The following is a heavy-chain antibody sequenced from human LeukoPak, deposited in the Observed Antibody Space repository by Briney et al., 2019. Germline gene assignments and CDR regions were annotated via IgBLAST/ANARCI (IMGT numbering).Heavy chain of an antibody. V-gene: IGHV1-46*01. CDR1: GYTFTSYY. J-gene: IGHJ5*02. CDR3: ARDKIPGRTVAATVGWFDP. CDR2: INPSGGST. Sequence: DSVKVSCKASGYTFTSYYMHWVRQAPGQGLEWMGIINPSGGSTSYAQKFQGRVTMTRDTSTSTVYMELSSLRSEDTAVYYCARDKIPGRTVAATVGWFDPWGQGTLVTVSS. D-gene: IGHD2-15*01.